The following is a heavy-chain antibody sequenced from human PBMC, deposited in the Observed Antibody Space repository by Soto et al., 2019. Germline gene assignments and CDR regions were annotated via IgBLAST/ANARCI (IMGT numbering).Heavy chain of an antibody. V-gene: IGHV4-30-4*01. CDR1: GGSISSGDYY. CDR2: IYYSGST. J-gene: IGHJ5*02. Sequence: PSETLSLTCTVSGGSISSGDYYWSWIRQPPGKGLEWIGYIYYSGSTYYNPSLKSRVTISVDTSKNQFSLKLSSVTAADTAVYYCARDRADYDYVWGSYRPRVWFDPWGQGTLVTVSS. CDR3: ARDRADYDYVWGSYRPRVWFDP. D-gene: IGHD3-16*02.